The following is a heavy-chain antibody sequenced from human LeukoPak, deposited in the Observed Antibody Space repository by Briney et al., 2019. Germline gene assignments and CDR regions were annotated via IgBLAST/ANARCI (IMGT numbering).Heavy chain of an antibody. D-gene: IGHD5-18*01. CDR2: INHSGST. Sequence: SETLSLTCAVYGGSFSGYYWSWIRQPPGKGLEWIGEINHSGSTNYNPSLKSRVTISVDTSKNQFSLKLSSVTAADTAVYYCARALVGYGYRRSYYYYYMDVWGKGTTVTVSS. CDR1: GGSFSGYY. CDR3: ARALVGYGYRRSYYYYYMDV. V-gene: IGHV4-34*01. J-gene: IGHJ6*03.